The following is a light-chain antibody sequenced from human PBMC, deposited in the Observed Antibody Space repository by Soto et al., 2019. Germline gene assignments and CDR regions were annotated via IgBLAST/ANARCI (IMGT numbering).Light chain of an antibody. Sequence: EIVLTQSPGTLSLSPGERATLSCRASQRLSSSYLAWYQQKPDQSPRLLIYGASSRATGILDRFSGSGSGTDFTLSLSRLEPEDFAVYYCQQYGTSPYTLGQGTKLEIK. V-gene: IGKV3-20*01. J-gene: IGKJ2*01. CDR2: GAS. CDR3: QQYGTSPYT. CDR1: QRLSSSY.